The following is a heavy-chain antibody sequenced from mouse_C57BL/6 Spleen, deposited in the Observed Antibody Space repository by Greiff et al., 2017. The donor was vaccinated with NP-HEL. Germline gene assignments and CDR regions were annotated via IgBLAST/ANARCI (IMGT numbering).Heavy chain of an antibody. CDR1: GYTFTEYT. D-gene: IGHD1-1*01. J-gene: IGHJ2*01. CDR3: ARHEEKGLHSYVFDY. Sequence: VQGVESGAELVKPGASVKLSCKASGYTFTEYTIHWVKQRSGQGLEWIGWFYPGSGSIKYNEKFKDKATLTADKSSSTVYMELSRLTTEDSAVYFCARHEEKGLHSYVFDYWGQGTTLTVSA. V-gene: IGHV1-62-2*01. CDR2: FYPGSGSI.